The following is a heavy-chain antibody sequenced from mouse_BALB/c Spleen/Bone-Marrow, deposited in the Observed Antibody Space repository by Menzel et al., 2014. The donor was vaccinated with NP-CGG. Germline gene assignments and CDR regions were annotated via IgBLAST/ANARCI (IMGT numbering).Heavy chain of an antibody. Sequence: VQLQQSGAELVKPGASVKLSCTASGFNIKDTYMHWVKQRPEQGLEWIGRIDPANGNTKYDPKFQGKATITADTSSNTAYLQLSSLPSEDTAVYSGAMYYYGSSLFAYWGQGTLATVSA. CDR3: AMYYYGSSLFAY. CDR1: GFNIKDTY. V-gene: IGHV14-3*02. J-gene: IGHJ3*01. CDR2: IDPANGNT. D-gene: IGHD1-1*01.